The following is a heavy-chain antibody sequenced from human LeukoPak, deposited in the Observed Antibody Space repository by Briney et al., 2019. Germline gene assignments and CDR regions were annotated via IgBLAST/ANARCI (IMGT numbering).Heavy chain of an antibody. V-gene: IGHV3-48*03. CDR3: ARDGYEDYYYYMDV. CDR1: GFTFSSYE. Sequence: GGSLRLSCAASGFTFSSYEMNWVRQAPGKGLEWVSYISSSGSTIYYADSVKGRFPISRDNAKNSLYLQMNSLRAEDTAVYYCARDGYEDYYYYMDVWAKGPRSPSP. J-gene: IGHJ6*03. CDR2: ISSSGSTI. D-gene: IGHD1-1*01.